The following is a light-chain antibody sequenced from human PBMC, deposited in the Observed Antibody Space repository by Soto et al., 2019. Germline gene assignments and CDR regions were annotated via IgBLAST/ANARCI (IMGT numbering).Light chain of an antibody. CDR1: ESVTNSH. V-gene: IGKV3-20*01. CDR3: QQYSSSRT. J-gene: IGKJ1*01. Sequence: EIVFTQSPGTLSLSPGEGVTLSCRASESVTNSHLAWYQQKRVQAPRLLIYGSSSRAAGIPGRFSGSGYTTDFTLTISRLEPEDSAVYYCQQYSSSRTFGQGTKVEIK. CDR2: GSS.